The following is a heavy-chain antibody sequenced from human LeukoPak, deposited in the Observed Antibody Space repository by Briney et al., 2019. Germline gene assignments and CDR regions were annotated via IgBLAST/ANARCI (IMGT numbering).Heavy chain of an antibody. CDR2: ISWNSNNI. CDR1: GFTFDDYA. CDR3: AXAPXPYXSGSYFDY. Sequence: GGSLRLSCAASGFTFDDYAMHWVRQAPGKGLEWVSGISWNSNNIGYADSVKGRFTISRDNVKNSLYLQMNSLRAEDMALYYCAXAPXPYXSGSYFDYWGQGTLVTVSS. V-gene: IGHV3-9*03. J-gene: IGHJ4*02. D-gene: IGHD3-10*01.